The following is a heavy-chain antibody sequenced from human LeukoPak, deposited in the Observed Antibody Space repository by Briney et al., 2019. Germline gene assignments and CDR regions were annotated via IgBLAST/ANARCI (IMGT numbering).Heavy chain of an antibody. D-gene: IGHD3-22*01. CDR3: ARAGYYDSSGYYYDVDY. Sequence: GASVKVSCTASGGTFSSYAISWVRQAPGQGLEWMGGIIPIFGTANYAQKFQGRVTITADESTSTAYMELSSLRSEDTAVYYCARAGYYDSSGYYYDVDYWGQGTLVTVSS. CDR2: IIPIFGTA. V-gene: IGHV1-69*13. J-gene: IGHJ4*02. CDR1: GGTFSSYA.